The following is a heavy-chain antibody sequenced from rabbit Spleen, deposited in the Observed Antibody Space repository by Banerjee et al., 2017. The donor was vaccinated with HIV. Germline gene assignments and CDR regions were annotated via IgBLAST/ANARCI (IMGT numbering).Heavy chain of an antibody. D-gene: IGHD1-1*01. CDR2: IFAGSSGNT. CDR3: ARASVADGGNWIAIYYFDL. J-gene: IGHJ4*01. CDR1: EFDFSGNYY. Sequence: QEQLVESGGGLVQPEGSLTLTCTASEFDFSGNYYICWFRQAPGKGPEWIACIFAGSSGNTYYASWAKGRFTISKISSTTVTLQMTTLTAADTATYFCARASVADGGNWIAIYYFDLWGPGTLVTVS. V-gene: IGHV1S45*01.